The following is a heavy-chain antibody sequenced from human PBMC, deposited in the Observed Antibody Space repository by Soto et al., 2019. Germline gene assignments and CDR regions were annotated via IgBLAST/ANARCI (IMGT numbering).Heavy chain of an antibody. J-gene: IGHJ4*01. CDR1: GGSINNYY. CDR2: IYYRGSA. Sequence: PSETLSLTCTVSGGSINNYYWSWFRQPPGKGLEWIGSIYYRGSANSNPSLKSRLTISVDTSKNQFSLKLSSVTAADTAIYYCVRANYFDFWGQGTLVTVSS. CDR3: VRANYFDF. V-gene: IGHV4-59*01.